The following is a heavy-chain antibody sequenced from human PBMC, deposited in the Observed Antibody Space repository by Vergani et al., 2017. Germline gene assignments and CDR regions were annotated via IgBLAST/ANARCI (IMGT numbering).Heavy chain of an antibody. J-gene: IGHJ6*03. CDR1: GDAISRDTYS. CDR2: VYYSGTT. CDR3: ARGQTGYSRDWSTYFFYMDV. V-gene: IGHV4-30-2*01. Sequence: QLQLQESDSRLVNPSQTLSLTCTLSGDAISRDTYSWNWVRQPPGKPLVWIGSVYYSGTTYYYPSLGGRVTMSIEKSQNHFSLTLTSVTAADSAFYFCARGQTGYSRDWSTYFFYMDVWGKGTTVTVSS. D-gene: IGHD3/OR15-3a*01.